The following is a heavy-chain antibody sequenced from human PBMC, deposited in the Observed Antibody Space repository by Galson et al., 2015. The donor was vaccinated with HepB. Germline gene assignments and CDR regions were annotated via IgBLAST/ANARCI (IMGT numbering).Heavy chain of an antibody. J-gene: IGHJ6*02. Sequence: LSLTCTVSGGSISSSFWSWIRQPPGKGLEWIGYIYYSGSTSYNPSLKSRVTISVATSKNQFSLNLSSVTAADTAVYYCASQTYYYSGLDVGGPGTTVTVSS. CDR3: ASQTYYYSGLDV. CDR1: GGSISSSF. V-gene: IGHV4-59*01. CDR2: IYYSGST.